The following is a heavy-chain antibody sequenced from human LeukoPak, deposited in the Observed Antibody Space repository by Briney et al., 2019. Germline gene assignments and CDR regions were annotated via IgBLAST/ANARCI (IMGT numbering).Heavy chain of an antibody. D-gene: IGHD3-22*01. CDR3: ASYSYYYDSSGYFDY. CDR2: IYYSGST. Sequence: SETLSLTCTVSGGSISSGDYYWNWIRQPPGEGLEWIGHIYYSGSTNYNPSLKSRVTISVDTSKNQFSLKLSSVTAADTAVYYCASYSYYYDSSGYFDYWGQGTLVTVSS. CDR1: GGSISSGDYY. J-gene: IGHJ4*02. V-gene: IGHV4-30-4*02.